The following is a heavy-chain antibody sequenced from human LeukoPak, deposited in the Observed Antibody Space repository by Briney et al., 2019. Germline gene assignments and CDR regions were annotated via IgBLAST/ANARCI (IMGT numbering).Heavy chain of an antibody. D-gene: IGHD5-18*01. CDR1: GYTFTSYD. V-gene: IGHV1-8*03. J-gene: IGHJ6*03. CDR3: ARGRQPWTKDYYYYYYMDV. Sequence: VASVKVSCKASGYTFTSYDINWVRQATGQGLEWMGWMNPNSGNTGYAQKFQGRVTITRNTSISTAYMELSSLRSEDTAVYYCARGRQPWTKDYYYYYYMDVWGKGTTVTVSS. CDR2: MNPNSGNT.